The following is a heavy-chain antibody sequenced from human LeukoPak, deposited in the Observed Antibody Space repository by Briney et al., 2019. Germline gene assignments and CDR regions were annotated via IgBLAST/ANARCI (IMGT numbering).Heavy chain of an antibody. J-gene: IGHJ4*02. CDR2: VYTSGST. V-gene: IGHV4-61*02. D-gene: IGHD6-13*01. CDR3: ARCTRIAAAGTGDYFDY. Sequence: SETLSLTCTVSGGSISSGGYYWSWIRQPAGKGLEWIVRVYTSGSTNYNPSLKSLVTISVDKSKNQFSLKLSSVTAADTAVYYCARCTRIAAAGTGDYFDYWGQGTLVTVSS. CDR1: GGSISSGGYY.